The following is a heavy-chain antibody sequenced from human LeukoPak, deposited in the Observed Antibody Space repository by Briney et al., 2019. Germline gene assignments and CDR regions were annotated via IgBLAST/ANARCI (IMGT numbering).Heavy chain of an antibody. D-gene: IGHD3-22*01. CDR3: ARDGLDYYDSSGYFNFDY. J-gene: IGHJ4*02. Sequence: PGGSLRLSCAASGFTFSSYSMNWVRQAPGKGLEWVSSISSSGSYIYYADSVKGRFTISRDNAKNSLYLQMNSLRAEDTAVYYCARDGLDYYDSSGYFNFDYWGQGTLVTVSS. CDR2: ISSSGSYI. V-gene: IGHV3-21*01. CDR1: GFTFSSYS.